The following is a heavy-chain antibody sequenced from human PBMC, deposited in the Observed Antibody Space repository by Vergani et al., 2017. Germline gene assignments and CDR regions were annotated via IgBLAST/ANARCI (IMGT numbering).Heavy chain of an antibody. CDR3: ELGLIPFDSSGSSYYYAFDI. J-gene: IGHJ3*02. Sequence: EVQLVESGGGLVQPGGSLKLSCAASGFTFSGSAMHWVRQASGKGLEWVGRIRSKANSYATAYAASVKGRFTISRDNSKNTLYLQMNSLRAEDTAVYYCELGLIPFDSSGSSYYYAFDIWGQGTMVTVSS. CDR2: IRSKANSYAT. D-gene: IGHD3-22*01. V-gene: IGHV3-73*01. CDR1: GFTFSGSA.